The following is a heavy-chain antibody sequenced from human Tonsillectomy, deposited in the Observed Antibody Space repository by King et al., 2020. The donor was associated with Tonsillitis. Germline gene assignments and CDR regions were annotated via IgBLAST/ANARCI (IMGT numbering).Heavy chain of an antibody. CDR1: GFTFDDYA. J-gene: IGHJ4*02. Sequence: VQLVQSGGGLVQPGRSLRLSCAASGFTFDDYAMHWVRQAPGKGLEWVSGISWNSGSIGYADSVKGRFTISRDNAKNSLYLQMNSLRAEDTALYYCAKGNEYPRYCSSTSCIREQGEDYWGQGTLVTVSS. CDR3: AKGNEYPRYCSSTSCIREQGEDY. D-gene: IGHD2-2*01. CDR2: ISWNSGSI. V-gene: IGHV3-9*01.